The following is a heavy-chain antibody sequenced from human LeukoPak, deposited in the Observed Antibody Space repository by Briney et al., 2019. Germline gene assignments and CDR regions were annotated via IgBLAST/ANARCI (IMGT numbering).Heavy chain of an antibody. CDR2: IYYSGST. D-gene: IGHD6-13*01. CDR1: GGSISSYY. J-gene: IGHJ4*02. Sequence: SETLSLTCTVSGGSISSYYWSWIRQPPGKGLEWIGYIYYSGSTNYNPPPKSRVTISVNTSKNQFSLKLSSMTASDTAVYYCARHGRRIAFDYWGQGTLVTVSS. CDR3: ARHGRRIAFDY. V-gene: IGHV4-59*08.